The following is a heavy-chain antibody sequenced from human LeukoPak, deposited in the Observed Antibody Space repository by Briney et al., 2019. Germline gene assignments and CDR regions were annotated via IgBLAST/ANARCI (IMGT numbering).Heavy chain of an antibody. J-gene: IGHJ6*02. CDR1: GFTFSSNY. D-gene: IGHD2-2*01. V-gene: IGHV3-66*01. Sequence: PGGSLRLSCAASGFTFSSNYMSWVRQAPGKGLEWVSVIYSGGSTYYADSVKGRFTISRDNSKNTLYLQMNSLRAEDTAVYYCARYCSSTSCYPRGMGYGMDVWGQGTTVTVSS. CDR3: ARYCSSTSCYPRGMGYGMDV. CDR2: IYSGGST.